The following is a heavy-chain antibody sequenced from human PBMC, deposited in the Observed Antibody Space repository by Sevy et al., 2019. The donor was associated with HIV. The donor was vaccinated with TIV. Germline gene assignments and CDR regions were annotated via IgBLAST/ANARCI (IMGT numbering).Heavy chain of an antibody. Sequence: SETLSLTCTVSDGSISSYYWSWIRQPPGKGLEWIGYIYYSGSTNYNPSLKSRVTISVDTSKNQFSLTLSSVTAADTALYYCARESGSSSWYFDYWGQGTLVTVSS. CDR1: DGSISSYY. CDR3: ARESGSSSWYFDY. V-gene: IGHV4-59*01. D-gene: IGHD6-13*01. CDR2: IYYSGST. J-gene: IGHJ4*02.